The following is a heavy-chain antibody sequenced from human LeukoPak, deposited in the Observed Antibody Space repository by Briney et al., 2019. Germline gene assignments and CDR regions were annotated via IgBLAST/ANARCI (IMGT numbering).Heavy chain of an antibody. Sequence: PSETLSLTCTVSGGSISSYYWSWIRQPPGKGLEWIGYIYTSGSTNYNPSLKSRVTISVDTSKNQFSLKLSSVTPADTAVYYCARHLTQQVVPAAIRYAFDIWGQGTMVTVSS. J-gene: IGHJ3*02. D-gene: IGHD2-2*02. V-gene: IGHV4-4*09. CDR3: ARHLTQQVVPAAIRYAFDI. CDR2: IYTSGST. CDR1: GGSISSYY.